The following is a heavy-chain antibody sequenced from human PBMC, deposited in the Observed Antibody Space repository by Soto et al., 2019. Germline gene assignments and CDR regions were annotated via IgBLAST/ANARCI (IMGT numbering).Heavy chain of an antibody. V-gene: IGHV3-7*01. D-gene: IGHD3-3*01. CDR1: GFTFSSYW. CDR2: IKQDGSEK. Sequence: GGSLRLSCAASGFTFSSYWMSWDRQAPGKGLEWVANIKQDGSEKYYVDSVKGRFTISRDNAKNSLYLQMNSLRAEDTAVYYCARAYYDFWSGYFLLDPWGQGTLVTVSS. J-gene: IGHJ5*02. CDR3: ARAYYDFWSGYFLLDP.